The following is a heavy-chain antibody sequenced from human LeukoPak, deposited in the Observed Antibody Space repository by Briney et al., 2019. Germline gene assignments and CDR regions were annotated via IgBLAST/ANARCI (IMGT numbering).Heavy chain of an antibody. J-gene: IGHJ6*03. CDR3: ARDGGGGRYCGSTSCPLAGTVYYYMDV. Sequence: PGGSLRLSCAASGFTFSSYSMNWVRQAPGKGLEWVSSISSSSSYIYYADSVKGRFTISRDNAKNSLYLQMNSLRAEDTAVYYCARDGGGGRYCGSTSCPLAGTVYYYMDVWGKGTTVTVSS. CDR2: ISSSSSYI. CDR1: GFTFSSYS. V-gene: IGHV3-21*01. D-gene: IGHD2-2*01.